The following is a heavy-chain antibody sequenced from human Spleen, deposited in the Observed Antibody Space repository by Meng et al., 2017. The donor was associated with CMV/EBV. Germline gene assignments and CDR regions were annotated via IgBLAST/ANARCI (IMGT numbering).Heavy chain of an antibody. V-gene: IGHV4-34*01. J-gene: IGHJ4*02. CDR1: AFSGYY. Sequence: AFSGYYWSWIRQPPGKGLEWIGEINHSGSTNYNPSLKSRVTISVDTSKNQFSLKLSSVTAADTAVYYCARGPYYYDSSGDQYYFDYWGQGTLVTVSS. CDR3: ARGPYYYDSSGDQYYFDY. D-gene: IGHD3-22*01. CDR2: INHSGST.